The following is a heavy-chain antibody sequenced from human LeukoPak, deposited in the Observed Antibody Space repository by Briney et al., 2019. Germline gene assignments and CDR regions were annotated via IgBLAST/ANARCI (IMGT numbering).Heavy chain of an antibody. D-gene: IGHD1-1*01. V-gene: IGHV3-30*18. CDR3: AKGTNPAI. CDR2: ISYDGSNK. CDR1: GFTFSCYG. Sequence: GRSLRLSCAASGFTFSCYGMHWVRQAPGKGLEWVAVISYDGSNKYYADSVKGRFTISRDNSKNTLYLQMNSLRAEDTAVYYCAKGTNPAIWGQGTMVTVSS. J-gene: IGHJ3*02.